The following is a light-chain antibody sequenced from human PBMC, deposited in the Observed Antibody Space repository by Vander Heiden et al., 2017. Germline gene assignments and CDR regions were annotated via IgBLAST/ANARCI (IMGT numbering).Light chain of an antibody. J-gene: IGLJ1*01. V-gene: IGLV2-23*02. CDR2: EVL. CDR1: SSDVGSYNL. CDR3: CSYAGTSTPYG. Sequence: HSSLTQPAPVSASPGQSITISCTGTSSDVGSYNLVSWYQQHPGKAPKLMSFEVLKRPSGVSARFSGSKSGNTASLTISGLQAEDEADYYCCSYAGTSTPYGFGTGTKVTVL.